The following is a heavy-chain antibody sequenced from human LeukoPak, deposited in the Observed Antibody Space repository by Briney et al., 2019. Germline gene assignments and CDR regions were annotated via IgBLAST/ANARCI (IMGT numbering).Heavy chain of an antibody. CDR2: FDPKDGET. D-gene: IGHD4/OR15-4a*01. V-gene: IGHV1-24*01. Sequence: ASVTVSCQGCGYSLIELFMHWLRQPAGKGREGMGGFDPKDGETIYAQKFQGRVTMTEDTSTDTAYMELSRLRSEDTAVYYCATEPTMAEGWFDPWGQGTLVTVSS. CDR3: ATEPTMAEGWFDP. J-gene: IGHJ5*02. CDR1: GYSLIELF.